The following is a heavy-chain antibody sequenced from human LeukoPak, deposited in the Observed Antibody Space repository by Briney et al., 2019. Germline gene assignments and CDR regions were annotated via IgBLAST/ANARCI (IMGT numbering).Heavy chain of an antibody. D-gene: IGHD1-1*01. V-gene: IGHV1-2*02. CDR1: GYTFTGYY. J-gene: IGHJ4*02. Sequence: GASVKVSCKASGYTFTGYYIHWVRQAPGQGVEWMGWINPNSGGTNYAQNFQGRVTMTRDTSISTAYMELSRLRSDDTAVYYCAREIDWNGPVDYWGQGTLVTVSS. CDR3: AREIDWNGPVDY. CDR2: INPNSGGT.